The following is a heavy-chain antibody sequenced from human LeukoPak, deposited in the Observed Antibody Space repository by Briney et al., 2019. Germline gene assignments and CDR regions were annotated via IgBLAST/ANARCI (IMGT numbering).Heavy chain of an antibody. CDR2: IYYSGST. CDR3: AREGDPYYYDSRGYTHDAFDI. CDR1: GGSIRSGGYY. Sequence: SETLSLTCTVSGGSIRSGGYYWSWIRQHPGKGLEWIGYIYYSGSTYYNPSLKSRVTISVDTSKNQFSLKLSSVTAADTAVYYCAREGDPYYYDSRGYTHDAFDIWGQGTVVTVSS. J-gene: IGHJ3*02. D-gene: IGHD3-22*01. V-gene: IGHV4-31*03.